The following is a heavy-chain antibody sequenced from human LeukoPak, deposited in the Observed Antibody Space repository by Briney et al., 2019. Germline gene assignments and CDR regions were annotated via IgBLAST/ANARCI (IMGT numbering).Heavy chain of an antibody. J-gene: IGHJ4*02. V-gene: IGHV3-30*02. CDR2: IRYDGSNK. CDR3: AKDLLHDYDDYDDY. Sequence: PGGSLRLSCAASGFTFSSYGMHWVRQAPGKGLEWVAFIRYDGSNKYYADSVKGRFTISRDNSKNTLYLQMNSLRAEDTAVYYCAKDLLHDYDDYDDYWGQGTLVTVSS. CDR1: GFTFSSYG. D-gene: IGHD4-17*01.